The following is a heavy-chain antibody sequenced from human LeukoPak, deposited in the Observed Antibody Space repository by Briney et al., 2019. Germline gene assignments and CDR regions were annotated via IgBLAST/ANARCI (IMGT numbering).Heavy chain of an antibody. CDR1: GFTFDDYA. D-gene: IGHD2-15*01. J-gene: IGHJ6*02. CDR2: ISWNSGSI. V-gene: IGHV3-9*01. Sequence: GGSLRLSCAASGFTFDDYAMHWVRQAPGKGLEWVSGISWNSGSIGYADSVKGRFTISRDNAKNSLYLQMNSLRAEDTALYYCAKVIAASYYGMDVWGQGTTVTVSS. CDR3: AKVIAASYYGMDV.